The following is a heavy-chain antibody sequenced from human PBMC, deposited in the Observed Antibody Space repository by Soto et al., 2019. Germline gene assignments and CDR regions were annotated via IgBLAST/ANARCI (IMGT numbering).Heavy chain of an antibody. V-gene: IGHV1-2*02. D-gene: IGHD1-20*01. Sequence: ASVKVSCKASGYTFTDHYIHWVRQAPGQGLEWMGWINPNTGGTIYAQKFQARVTMARDTSINTASVELTRLRSDDTAVYYCAPGPGPKPVGLITFNYWGQGTPVPVYS. CDR2: INPNTGGT. J-gene: IGHJ4*02. CDR3: APGPGPKPVGLITFNY. CDR1: GYTFTDHY.